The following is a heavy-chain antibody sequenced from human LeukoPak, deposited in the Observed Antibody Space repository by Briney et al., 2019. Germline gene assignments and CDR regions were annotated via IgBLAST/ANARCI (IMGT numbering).Heavy chain of an antibody. CDR2: ISGDGTIK. V-gene: IGHV3-74*03. Sequence: GGALRLSCEPSGYPFSSYWMLWVRQAPGKELVWVSRISGDGTIKTYADFVRGRFIVSRDNTKNILYLQMNSLKVEDTATYFCSRSQFDYWGQGVLVTVPS. CDR3: SRSQFDY. CDR1: GYPFSSYW. J-gene: IGHJ4*02.